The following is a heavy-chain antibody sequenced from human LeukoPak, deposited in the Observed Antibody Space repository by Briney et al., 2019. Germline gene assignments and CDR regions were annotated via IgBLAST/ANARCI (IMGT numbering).Heavy chain of an antibody. Sequence: SGTLSLTCAVSGDSISSSNWWSWVRQPPGKGLEWIGEIYHSGNTNYNPPLKSRVTISLDKSKNQFSLKLSSVTAADTAVYYCARQSSSSGWFDPWGQGTLVTVSS. CDR3: ARQSSSSGWFDP. J-gene: IGHJ5*02. V-gene: IGHV4-4*02. CDR1: GDSISSSNW. CDR2: IYHSGNT. D-gene: IGHD6-6*01.